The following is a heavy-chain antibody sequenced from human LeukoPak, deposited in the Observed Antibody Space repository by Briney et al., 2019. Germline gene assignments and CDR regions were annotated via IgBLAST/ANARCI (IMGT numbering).Heavy chain of an antibody. CDR1: GGSIGSYY. CDR3: AREHCSGGSCYFGYYYGMDV. V-gene: IGHV4-4*07. Sequence: SETLSLTCTVSGGSIGSYYWSWIRQPAGKGLEWIGRIYTSGSTNYNPSLKSRVTMSVDTSKNQFSLKLSSVTATDTAVYYCAREHCSGGSCYFGYYYGMDVWGQGTTATVSS. D-gene: IGHD2-15*01. CDR2: IYTSGST. J-gene: IGHJ6*02.